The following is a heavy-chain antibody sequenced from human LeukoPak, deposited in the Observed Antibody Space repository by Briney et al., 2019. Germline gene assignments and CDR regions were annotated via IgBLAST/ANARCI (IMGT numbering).Heavy chain of an antibody. CDR1: GGSISSSSHY. V-gene: IGHV4-39*01. Sequence: PSETLSLTCSVSGGSISSSSHYWGWIRQPPGKGLEWIGSVYYSGDTYYNPSLKSRVTISVDTSKNRFSLKVTPVTAADTAVYYCARSTTIPYHAFDIWGQGTMVTVSS. D-gene: IGHD3-3*01. CDR3: ARSTTIPYHAFDI. J-gene: IGHJ3*02. CDR2: VYYSGDT.